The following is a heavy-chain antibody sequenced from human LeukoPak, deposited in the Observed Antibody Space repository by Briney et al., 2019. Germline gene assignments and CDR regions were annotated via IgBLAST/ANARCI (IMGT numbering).Heavy chain of an antibody. CDR1: GGSISSGDYY. J-gene: IGHJ4*02. CDR3: ASLPPRYYDFWSGYYPPAY. CDR2: IYYSGST. Sequence: PSETLSLTCTVSGGSISSGDYYWSWIRQPPGKGLEWIGYIYYSGSTYYNPSLRSRVTISVDTSKNQFSLRLSSVTAADTAVYYCASLPPRYYDFWSGYYPPAYWGQGTLVTVSS. D-gene: IGHD3-3*01. V-gene: IGHV4-30-4*01.